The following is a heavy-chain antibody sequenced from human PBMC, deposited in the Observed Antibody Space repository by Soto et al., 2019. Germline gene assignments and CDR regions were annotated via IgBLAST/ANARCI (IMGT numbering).Heavy chain of an antibody. J-gene: IGHJ4*02. CDR1: GGTFSTST. CDR2: IIPMFETA. V-gene: IGHV1-69*01. Sequence: QVQLVQSGAEVQKPGSSVKVTCKASGGTFSTSTLSWVRQAPGQGPEWMGGIIPMFETANYAQKFQGRVTMTADESTKTGYMELSSLRSEDTAVYYCASGVDFDYWGQGTLVTVSS. D-gene: IGHD2-15*01. CDR3: ASGVDFDY.